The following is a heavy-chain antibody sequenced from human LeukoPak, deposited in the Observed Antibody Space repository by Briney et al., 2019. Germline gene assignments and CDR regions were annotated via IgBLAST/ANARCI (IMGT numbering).Heavy chain of an antibody. CDR1: GFTFSSYS. V-gene: IGHV3-23*01. J-gene: IGHJ4*02. D-gene: IGHD3-9*01. Sequence: GGSLRLSCAASGFTFSSYSMNWVRQAPGKGLEWVSAISGSGGSTYYADSVKGRFTISRDNSKNTLYLQMNSLRAEDTAVYYCARGYQLRYFDWLPGPFDYWGQGTLVTVSS. CDR3: ARGYQLRYFDWLPGPFDY. CDR2: ISGSGGST.